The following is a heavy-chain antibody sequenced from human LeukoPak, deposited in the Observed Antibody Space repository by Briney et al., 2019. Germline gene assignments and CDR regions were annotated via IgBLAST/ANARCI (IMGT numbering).Heavy chain of an antibody. V-gene: IGHV3-30*18. CDR2: ISYDGSNK. CDR3: AKESQWDRYFDY. Sequence: GGSLRLSCAASGFTFSSYGMHWVRQAPGKGLEWVAVISYDGSNKYYADSVKGRFTISRDNSKNTLYLQMNSLRAEGTAVYYCAKESQWDRYFDYWGQGTLVTVSS. D-gene: IGHD1-26*01. J-gene: IGHJ4*02. CDR1: GFTFSSYG.